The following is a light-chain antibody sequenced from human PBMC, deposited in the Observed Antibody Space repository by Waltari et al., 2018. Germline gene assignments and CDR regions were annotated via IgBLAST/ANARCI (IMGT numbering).Light chain of an antibody. V-gene: IGKV3-11*01. CDR3: QQRNTWPLT. Sequence: EIVLTQSPATLYLSPGERATLSCRASQSCGMHLAWFQQKPGQAPRPLIFDASSRATGLPGMFSGSGAGTDFTLTSAGLEPEDFAVYYCQQRNTWPLTFGGGTKVEIK. CDR1: QSCGMH. J-gene: IGKJ4*01. CDR2: DAS.